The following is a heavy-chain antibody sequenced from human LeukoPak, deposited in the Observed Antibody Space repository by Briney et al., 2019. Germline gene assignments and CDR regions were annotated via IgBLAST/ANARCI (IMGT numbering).Heavy chain of an antibody. Sequence: SETLSLTCTVSGGSISSYYWSWIRQPPGKGLEWIGEINHSGSTNYNPSLKSRVTISVDTSKNQFSLKLSSVTAADTAVYYCARGRATVTTLRYFDYWGQGTLVTVSS. CDR3: ARGRATVTTLRYFDY. J-gene: IGHJ4*02. CDR2: INHSGST. D-gene: IGHD4-17*01. V-gene: IGHV4-34*01. CDR1: GGSISSYY.